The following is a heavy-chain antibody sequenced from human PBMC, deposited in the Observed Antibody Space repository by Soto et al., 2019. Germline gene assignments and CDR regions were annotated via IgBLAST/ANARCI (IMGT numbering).Heavy chain of an antibody. Sequence: LVESVRISCKVSGYSFTRYWIIWVLQMPGKGLEWMGRIDPSDSYTNYSPSFQGHVTISADKSISTAYLQWSSLKASDTAMYYCARLYYYDSSGYYSYYYGMDVWGQGTTVTVSS. CDR2: IDPSDSYT. D-gene: IGHD3-22*01. CDR3: ARLYYYDSSGYYSYYYGMDV. J-gene: IGHJ6*01. V-gene: IGHV5-10-1*01. CDR1: GYSFTRYW.